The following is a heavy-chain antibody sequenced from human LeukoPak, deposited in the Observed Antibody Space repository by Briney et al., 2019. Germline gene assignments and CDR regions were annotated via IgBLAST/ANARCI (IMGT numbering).Heavy chain of an antibody. D-gene: IGHD2-2*01. CDR2: IYYSGST. Sequence: SETLSLTCTVSGGSISSSSYYWGWIRLPPGKGLEWIGSIYYSGSTYYNPSLKSRVTISVDTSKNQFSLKLSSVTAADTAVYYCARGGKYCSSTSCFSYFDYWGQGTLVTVSS. V-gene: IGHV4-39*07. J-gene: IGHJ4*02. CDR3: ARGGKYCSSTSCFSYFDY. CDR1: GGSISSSSYY.